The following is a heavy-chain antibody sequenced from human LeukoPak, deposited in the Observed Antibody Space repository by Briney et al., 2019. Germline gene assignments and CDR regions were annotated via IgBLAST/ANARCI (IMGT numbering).Heavy chain of an antibody. Sequence: PGGPLRLSCAASGFTFSDYYMSWIRQAPGKGLEWVSYISSSSSYTNYADSVKGRFTISRDNAKNSLYLQMNSLRAEDTAVYYCARDQTGGSGSYTTNYFDYWGQGTLVTVSS. D-gene: IGHD3-10*01. CDR2: ISSSSSYT. J-gene: IGHJ4*02. CDR1: GFTFSDYY. CDR3: ARDQTGGSGSYTTNYFDY. V-gene: IGHV3-11*06.